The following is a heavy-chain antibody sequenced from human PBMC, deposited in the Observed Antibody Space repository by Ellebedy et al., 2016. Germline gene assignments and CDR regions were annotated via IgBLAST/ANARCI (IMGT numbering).Heavy chain of an antibody. V-gene: IGHV5-51*01. CDR1: GYSFTSYW. J-gene: IGHJ4*02. D-gene: IGHD2-2*01. Sequence: GESLKISCKGSGYSFTSYWIGWVRQMPGKGLEWMGIIYPGDSDTRYSPSFQGQVTISADKSISTAYLQWSSLKASDTAMYYCASYCSSTSCYEDYYFDYWGQGTLVTVPS. CDR2: IYPGDSDT. CDR3: ASYCSSTSCYEDYYFDY.